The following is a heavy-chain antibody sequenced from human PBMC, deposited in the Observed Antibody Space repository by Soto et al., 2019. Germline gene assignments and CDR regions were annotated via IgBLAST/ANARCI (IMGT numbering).Heavy chain of an antibody. CDR2: IYYSGST. CDR1: GGSISSYY. V-gene: IGHV4-59*08. J-gene: IGHJ6*03. CDR3: ARERRYDFWSGYYTGMLTADYYYYMDV. D-gene: IGHD3-3*01. Sequence: SETLSLTCTVSGGSISSYYWSWIRQPPGKGLEWIGYIYYSGSTNYNPSLKSRVTISVDTSKNQFSLKLSSVTAADTAVYYCARERRYDFWSGYYTGMLTADYYYYMDVWGKGTTVTVSS.